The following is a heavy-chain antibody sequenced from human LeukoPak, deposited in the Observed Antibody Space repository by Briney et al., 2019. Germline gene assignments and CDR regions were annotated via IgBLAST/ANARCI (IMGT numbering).Heavy chain of an antibody. CDR3: ARYEVVSGSSWFDP. CDR2: ISAYNGNT. J-gene: IGHJ5*02. V-gene: IGHV1-18*01. CDR1: GYTFTSYG. D-gene: IGHD1-14*01. Sequence: ASVKVSCKASGYTFTSYGISWVRQAPGQGLEWMGWISAYNGNTNNAQKLQGRVTMTTDTSTSTAYMELRSLRSDDTAVYYCARYEVVSGSSWFDPWGQGTLVTVSS.